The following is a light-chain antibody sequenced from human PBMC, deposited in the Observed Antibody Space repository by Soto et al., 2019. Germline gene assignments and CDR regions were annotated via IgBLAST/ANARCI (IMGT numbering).Light chain of an antibody. J-gene: IGLJ2*01. CDR2: EVS. V-gene: IGLV2-14*01. CDR3: SSYTTTSTLV. Sequence: QSALTQPASVSGSPGQSITISCTGSSSDVGPYNAVSWYQHHPGKAPNLIIFEVSNRPSGVSNRFSGSKSGNTASLIISGLQAEDEADYYCSSYTTTSTLVFGGGTKLTVL. CDR1: SSDVGPYNA.